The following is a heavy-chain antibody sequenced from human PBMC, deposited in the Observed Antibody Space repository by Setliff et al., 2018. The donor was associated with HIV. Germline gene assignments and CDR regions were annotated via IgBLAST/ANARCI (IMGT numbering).Heavy chain of an antibody. CDR2: IHSSGSI. CDR3: ARDLDGLHDDTSGPFPRPG. CDR1: GGSISSDDYY. V-gene: IGHV4-30-4*01. D-gene: IGHD3-22*01. J-gene: IGHJ1*01. Sequence: SETLSLTCTVSGGSISSDDYYWSWIRQAPGRGLEWIGYIHSSGSIYYNPSLKSRATMSIDRAGNQFSLKVSSVTVADTAVYYCARDLDGLHDDTSGPFPRPGWGQGTLVTVSS.